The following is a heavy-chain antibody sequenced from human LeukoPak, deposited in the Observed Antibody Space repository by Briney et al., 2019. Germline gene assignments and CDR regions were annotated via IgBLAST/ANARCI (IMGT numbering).Heavy chain of an antibody. CDR2: IYYSGST. Sequence: NPSETLSLTCTVSGGSISSYYWSWIRQPPGKGLEWIGYIYYSGSTNYNPSLKSRVTISVDTSKNQFSLKLSSVTAADTAVYYCAREGIAAAGFDYWDQGTLVTVSS. D-gene: IGHD6-13*01. CDR1: GGSISSYY. J-gene: IGHJ4*02. CDR3: AREGIAAAGFDY. V-gene: IGHV4-59*01.